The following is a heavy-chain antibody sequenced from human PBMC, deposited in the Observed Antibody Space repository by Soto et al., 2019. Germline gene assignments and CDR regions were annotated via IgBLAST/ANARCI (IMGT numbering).Heavy chain of an antibody. Sequence: GGSLRLSCAASGFTFSSYGMHWVRQAPGKGLEWVAVIWYDGSNKYYADSVKGRFTISRDNSKNTLYLQMNSLRAEDTAVYYCASTTVTRRWYFDLWGRGTLVTVSS. D-gene: IGHD4-17*01. CDR2: IWYDGSNK. J-gene: IGHJ2*01. CDR3: ASTTVTRRWYFDL. V-gene: IGHV3-33*01. CDR1: GFTFSSYG.